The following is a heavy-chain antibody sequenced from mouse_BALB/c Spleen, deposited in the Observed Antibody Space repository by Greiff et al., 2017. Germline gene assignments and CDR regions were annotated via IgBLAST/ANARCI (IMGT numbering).Heavy chain of an antibody. J-gene: IGHJ4*01. CDR2: ISYSGST. Sequence: VQLKESGPSLVKPSQTLSLTCSVTGDSITSGYWNWIRKFPGNKLEYMGYISYSGSTYYNPSLKSRISITRDTSKNQYYLQLNSVTTEDTATYYCARRGSSSPYAMDYWGQGTSVTVSS. D-gene: IGHD1-1*01. CDR1: GDSITSGY. V-gene: IGHV3-8*02. CDR3: ARRGSSSPYAMDY.